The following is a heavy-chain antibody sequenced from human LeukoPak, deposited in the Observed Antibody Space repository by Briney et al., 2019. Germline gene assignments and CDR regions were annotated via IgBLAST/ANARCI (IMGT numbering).Heavy chain of an antibody. Sequence: PSETLSLTCTVSGGSISSYYWSWIRQPAGKGLEWIGRIYTSGSTNYNPSLKSRVTMSVDTSKNQFSLKLSSVTAADTAVYYCAREVGYSSSSENWFDPWGQGTLVTVSS. CDR1: GGSISSYY. D-gene: IGHD6-6*01. V-gene: IGHV4-4*07. J-gene: IGHJ5*02. CDR2: IYTSGST. CDR3: AREVGYSSSSENWFDP.